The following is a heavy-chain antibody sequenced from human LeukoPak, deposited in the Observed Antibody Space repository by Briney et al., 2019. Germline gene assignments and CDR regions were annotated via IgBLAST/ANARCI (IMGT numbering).Heavy chain of an antibody. CDR2: IWYDGSNK. D-gene: IGHD3-10*01. J-gene: IGHJ4*02. CDR1: GFTFSSYG. Sequence: GGSLRLSCAASGFTFSSYGMHWVRQAPSKGLEWVAVIWYDGSNKYYADSVKGRFTISRDNSKNTLYLQMNSLRAEDTAVYYCARDSAGSLDYWGQGTLVTVSS. CDR3: ARDSAGSLDY. V-gene: IGHV3-33*01.